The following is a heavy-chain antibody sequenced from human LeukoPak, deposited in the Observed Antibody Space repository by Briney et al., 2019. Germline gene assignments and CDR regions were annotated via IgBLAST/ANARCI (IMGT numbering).Heavy chain of an antibody. D-gene: IGHD3-10*01. V-gene: IGHV3-11*04. CDR3: ARRVSYYPGSGRLPNYYYDYMDV. CDR2: ISISGTTI. J-gene: IGHJ6*03. Sequence: GGSLRLSCAASGFTFSDYNMRWIRQAPGKGLEWVSYISISGTTIYYADSVKGRFTISRDNAKNSLYLQMNSLRAEDTAVYYCARRVSYYPGSGRLPNYYYDYMDVWGKGTTVTISS. CDR1: GFTFSDYN.